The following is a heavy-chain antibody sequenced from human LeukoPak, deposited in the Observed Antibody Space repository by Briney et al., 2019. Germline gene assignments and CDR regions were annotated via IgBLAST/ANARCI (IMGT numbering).Heavy chain of an antibody. CDR3: ATTYYYDSSGYYISYYFDY. D-gene: IGHD3-22*01. CDR1: GFTFSSYS. V-gene: IGHV3-48*01. CDR2: ISSSSSTI. Sequence: PGGSLRLSCAASGFTFSSYSMNWVRQAPGKGLEWVSYISSSSSTIYYADSVKGRFTISRDNAKNSPYLQMNSLRAEDTAVYYCATTYYYDSSGYYISYYFDYWGQGTLVTVSS. J-gene: IGHJ4*02.